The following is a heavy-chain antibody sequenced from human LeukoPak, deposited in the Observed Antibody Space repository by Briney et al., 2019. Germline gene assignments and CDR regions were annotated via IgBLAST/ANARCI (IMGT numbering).Heavy chain of an antibody. Sequence: GGSLRLSCAASGFTVSSNYMSWVRQAPGKGLEWVANIKEDGSEEYYVDSVKGRFTISRDNAKNSLYLQMNSLRAEDTAAYYCARPRYCSSISCYFHAFDVWGQGTMVTVSS. CDR2: IKEDGSEE. CDR1: GFTVSSNY. CDR3: ARPRYCSSISCYFHAFDV. V-gene: IGHV3-7*01. J-gene: IGHJ3*01. D-gene: IGHD2-2*01.